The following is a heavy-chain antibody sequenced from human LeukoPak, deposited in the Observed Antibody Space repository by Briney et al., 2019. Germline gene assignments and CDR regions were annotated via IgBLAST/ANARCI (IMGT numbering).Heavy chain of an antibody. CDR2: IFSSGST. J-gene: IGHJ4*02. V-gene: IGHV4-39*01. CDR1: GGSISVYTAYY. Sequence: SETLSLTCTVSGGSISVYTAYYWGWIPQPPGKGLEWIGGIFSSGSTYYNPSLKSRVTISVDTSMNQFSLKLSSATAADTAVYFCARSRGYSYAQDYWGQGTLVTVSS. CDR3: ARSRGYSYAQDY. D-gene: IGHD5-18*01.